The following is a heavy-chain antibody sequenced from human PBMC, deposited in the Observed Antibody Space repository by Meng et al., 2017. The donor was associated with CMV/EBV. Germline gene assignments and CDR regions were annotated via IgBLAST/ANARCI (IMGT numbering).Heavy chain of an antibody. CDR2: IYYSGST. CDR3: ARDRVVTRYYYYGMDV. CDR1: GGSISSYY. V-gene: IGHV4-59*01. J-gene: IGHJ6*02. D-gene: IGHD4-23*01. Sequence: GSLRLSWTVSGGSISSYYWSWIRQPPGKGLEWIGYIYYSGSTNYNPSLKSRVTISVDTSKNQFSLKLSSVTAADTAVYYCARDRVVTRYYYYGMDVWGQGTTVTVSS.